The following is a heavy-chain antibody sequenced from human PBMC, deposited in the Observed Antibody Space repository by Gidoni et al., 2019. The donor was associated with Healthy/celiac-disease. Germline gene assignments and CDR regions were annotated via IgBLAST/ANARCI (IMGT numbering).Heavy chain of an antibody. CDR2: FDPEDGET. Sequence: QVQLVQSGAEVKKPGASVQVSCKVSGYTLPELSMHWVRQAPGKGLEWMGGFDPEDGETIYAQKFQGRVTMTEDTSTDTAYMELSSLRSEDTAVYYCATDSDSSSSVYYYYGMDVWGQGTTVTVSS. CDR3: ATDSDSSSSVYYYYGMDV. D-gene: IGHD6-6*01. J-gene: IGHJ6*02. V-gene: IGHV1-24*01. CDR1: GYTLPELS.